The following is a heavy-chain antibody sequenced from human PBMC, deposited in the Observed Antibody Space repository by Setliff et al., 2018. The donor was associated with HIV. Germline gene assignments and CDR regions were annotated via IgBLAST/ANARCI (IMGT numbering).Heavy chain of an antibody. D-gene: IGHD3-16*01. J-gene: IGHJ4*02. CDR3: AKEVGGSYALGSKVLDS. Sequence: VKVSCKASGDTFTRSTYTWVRRAPGQGLDWMGGIIPVLGITNYAQKFQGRVILTADESTSTLYMELTSLTYEDTAVYYCAKEVGGSYALGSKVLDSWGQGTLVTVSS. CDR2: IIPVLGIT. V-gene: IGHV1-69*10. CDR1: GDTFTRST.